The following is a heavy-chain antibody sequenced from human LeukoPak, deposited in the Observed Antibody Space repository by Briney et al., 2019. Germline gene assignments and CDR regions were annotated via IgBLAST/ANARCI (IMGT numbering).Heavy chain of an antibody. CDR2: INPNSGGT. CDR1: GYTFTGYY. CDR3: ARGHVVVVAAPYYYYYMDV. J-gene: IGHJ6*03. D-gene: IGHD2-15*01. Sequence: ASVKVSCKASGYTFTGYYMHWVRQAPGQGLEWMGWINPNSGGTNYAQKFQGRVTMTRDTSISTAYMELSRLRSDDTAVYYCARGHVVVVAAPYYYYYMDVWGKGTTVTVSS. V-gene: IGHV1-2*02.